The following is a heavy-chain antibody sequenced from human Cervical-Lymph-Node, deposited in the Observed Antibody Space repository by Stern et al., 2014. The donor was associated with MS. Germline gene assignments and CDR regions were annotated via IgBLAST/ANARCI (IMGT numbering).Heavy chain of an antibody. V-gene: IGHV1-2*02. CDR1: GYTFTDYY. CDR2: IHPNSGDT. CDR3: ARGLATAVIADY. J-gene: IGHJ4*02. D-gene: IGHD2-21*01. Sequence: VQLVESGAEVKKPGASVKVSCKASGYTFTDYYMQWVRQAPGQGLEWMGWIHPNSGDTKYARKFQGRVTLTRDTSISTVYLDLSGLGYDDTAVYYCARGLATAVIADYWGQGTLVTVS.